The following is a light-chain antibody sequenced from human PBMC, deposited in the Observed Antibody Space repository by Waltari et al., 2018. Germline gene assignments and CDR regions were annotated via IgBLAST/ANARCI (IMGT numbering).Light chain of an antibody. Sequence: QSALTQPASVSGSPGQSITISCTGASSSIGDSNVVSWYQQHPGKAPKLMIYEGDKRPSGVSNRFAGSKSGNMASLTISGLQAEDEADYYWCSYATSSPWVFGGGTKVTVL. V-gene: IGLV2-23*01. CDR2: EGD. J-gene: IGLJ3*02. CDR1: SSSIGDSNV. CDR3: CSYATSSPWV.